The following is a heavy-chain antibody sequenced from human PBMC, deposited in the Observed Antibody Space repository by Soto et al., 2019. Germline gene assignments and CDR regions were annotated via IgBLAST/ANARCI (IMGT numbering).Heavy chain of an antibody. D-gene: IGHD4-17*01. Sequence: QVQLQESGPGLVKPSQTLSLTCTVSGGSISTGGYYWTWIRQHPGKGLEWIGYIYYSGSTYYNPSLKRRVTISVDTSKNQFSLKLSSVTAADTAVYYCARGLSVTLFDNWGQGTLVTVPS. J-gene: IGHJ4*02. CDR2: IYYSGST. CDR1: GGSISTGGYY. V-gene: IGHV4-31*03. CDR3: ARGLSVTLFDN.